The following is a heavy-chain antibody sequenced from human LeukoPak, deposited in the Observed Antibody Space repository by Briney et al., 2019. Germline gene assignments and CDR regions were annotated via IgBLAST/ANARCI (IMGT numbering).Heavy chain of an antibody. D-gene: IGHD2-2*01. J-gene: IGHJ5*02. CDR2: IYTSGST. V-gene: IGHV4-4*07. Sequence: PETLSLTCTVSGGSISSYYWSWIRQPAGKGLEWIGRIYTSGSTNYNPSLKSRVTMSVDTSKNQFSLKLSSVTAADTAVYYCARDRLYCSSTSCTNWFDPWGQGTLVTVSS. CDR3: ARDRLYCSSTSCTNWFDP. CDR1: GGSISSYY.